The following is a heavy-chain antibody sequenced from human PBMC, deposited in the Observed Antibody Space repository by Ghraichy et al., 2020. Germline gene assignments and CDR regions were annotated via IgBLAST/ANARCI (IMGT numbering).Heavy chain of an antibody. CDR3: ATDNPTVTTTRNYYYYGMDV. CDR2: FDPEDGET. CDR1: GYTLTELS. V-gene: IGHV1-24*01. D-gene: IGHD4-11*01. Sequence: ASVKVSCKVSGYTLTELSMHWVRQAPGKGLEWMGGFDPEDGETIYAQKFQGRVTMTEDTSTDTAYMELSSLRSEDTAVYYCATDNPTVTTTRNYYYYGMDVWGQGTTVTVSS. J-gene: IGHJ6*02.